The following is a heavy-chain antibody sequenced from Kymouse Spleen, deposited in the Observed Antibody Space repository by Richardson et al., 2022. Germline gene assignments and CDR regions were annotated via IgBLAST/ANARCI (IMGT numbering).Heavy chain of an antibody. Sequence: QLQLQESGPGLVKPSETLSLTCTVSGGSISSSSYYWGWIRQPPGKGLEWIGSIYYSGSTYYNPSLKSRVTISVDTSKNQFSLKLSSVTAADTAVYYCARDCTNGVCHFDYWGQGTLVTVSS. CDR1: GGSISSSSYY. CDR3: ARDCTNGVCHFDY. V-gene: IGHV4-39*01. J-gene: IGHJ4*02. D-gene: IGHD2-8*01. CDR2: IYYSGST.